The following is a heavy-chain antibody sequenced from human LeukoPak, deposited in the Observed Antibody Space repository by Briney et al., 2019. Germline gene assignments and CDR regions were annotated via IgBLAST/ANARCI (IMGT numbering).Heavy chain of an antibody. V-gene: IGHV1-8*01. CDR1: GYTFTSYD. CDR2: MNPNGIAA. J-gene: IGHJ4*02. D-gene: IGHD2-2*01. Sequence: GASVKVSCKASGYTFTSYDINWVRQAAGQGLEWLGWMNPNGIAAGYSQKFQDRVTLTMDTSTSTAYLELSSLRSEDTAVYYCARGRLSTLWGQGTLVTVSS. CDR3: ARGRLSTL.